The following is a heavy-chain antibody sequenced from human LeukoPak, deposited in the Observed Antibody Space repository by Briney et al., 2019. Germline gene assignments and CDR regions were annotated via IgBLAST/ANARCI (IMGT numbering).Heavy chain of an antibody. Sequence: GASVKVSCKASGGTFSSYGISWVRQAPGQGLEWMGVIIPIFGTANYAQKFQGRVTITADESTSTAYMELSSLRSEDTAVYYCASGVYYDSSGYSFEYWGQGTLVTVSS. V-gene: IGHV1-69*13. CDR3: ASGVYYDSSGYSFEY. J-gene: IGHJ4*02. D-gene: IGHD3-22*01. CDR2: IIPIFGTA. CDR1: GGTFSSYG.